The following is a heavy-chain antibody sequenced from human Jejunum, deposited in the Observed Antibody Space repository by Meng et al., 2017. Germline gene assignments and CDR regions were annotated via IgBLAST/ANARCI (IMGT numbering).Heavy chain of an antibody. Sequence: ASVKVSCKASGYTFTSHWMHWVRQAPGQGLEWIAVINAADGRTSYAQKLQDRITVTRDTSTSTVYMELRSLRSDDTAVYYCARDTSHNESSWWFDPWGQGSLVTVSS. CDR1: GYTFTSHW. V-gene: IGHV1-46*01. D-gene: IGHD6-6*01. CDR3: ARDTSHNESSWWFDP. J-gene: IGHJ5*02. CDR2: INAADGRT.